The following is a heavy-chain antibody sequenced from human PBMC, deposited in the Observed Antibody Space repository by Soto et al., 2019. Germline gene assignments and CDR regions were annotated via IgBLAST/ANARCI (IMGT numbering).Heavy chain of an antibody. CDR2: IIPIFGTA. CDR1: GGTLSIYA. Sequence: ASVKVSCKASGGTLSIYAIIWVRQATGQGLEWMGGIIPIFGTANYAQKFQGRVTITADESTSTAYMELSSLRSEDTAVYYCARGYDFWSGYYTPYYFDYWGQGTLVTVSS. CDR3: ARGYDFWSGYYTPYYFDY. D-gene: IGHD3-3*01. J-gene: IGHJ4*02. V-gene: IGHV1-69*13.